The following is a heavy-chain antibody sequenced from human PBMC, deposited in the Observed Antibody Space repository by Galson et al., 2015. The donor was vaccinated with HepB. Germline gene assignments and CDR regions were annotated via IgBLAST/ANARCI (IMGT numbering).Heavy chain of an antibody. V-gene: IGHV3-23*01. D-gene: IGHD2-21*02. Sequence: SLRLSCAASGFTFSSYAMSWVRQAPGKGLEWVSAISGSGGSTYYADSVRGRFTISRDNSKNTLYLQMNSLRAEDTAVYYCAKDAAYCGGDCYSLNWFDPWGQGTLVTVSS. CDR1: GFTFSSYA. CDR2: ISGSGGST. CDR3: AKDAAYCGGDCYSLNWFDP. J-gene: IGHJ5*02.